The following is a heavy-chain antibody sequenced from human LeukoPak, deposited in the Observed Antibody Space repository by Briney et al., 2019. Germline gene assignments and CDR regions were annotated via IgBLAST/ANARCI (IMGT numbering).Heavy chain of an antibody. CDR2: TSWNSGSI. CDR1: GFTFDDYA. CDR3: ARTSGWYDAFDI. J-gene: IGHJ3*02. V-gene: IGHV3-9*01. Sequence: GGSLRLSCAASGFTFDDYAMHWVRQAPGKGLEWVSGTSWNSGSIGYADSVKGRFTISRDNAKNSLYLQMNSLRAEDTALYYCARTSGWYDAFDIWGQGTMVTVSS. D-gene: IGHD2-2*01.